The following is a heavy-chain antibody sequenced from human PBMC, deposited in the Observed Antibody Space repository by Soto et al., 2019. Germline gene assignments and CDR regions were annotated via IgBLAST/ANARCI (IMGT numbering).Heavy chain of an antibody. D-gene: IGHD4-4*01. CDR1: GGTFSSYA. J-gene: IGHJ4*02. CDR3: AAYDYSNYVWAPFDY. CDR2: IIPIFGTA. Sequence: GASVKVSCKASGGTFSSYAISWVRQAPGQGLEWMGGIIPIFGTANYAQKFQGRVTITADESTSTAYMELSSLRSEDTAVYYCAAYDYSNYVWAPFDYWGQGTLVTVSS. V-gene: IGHV1-69*13.